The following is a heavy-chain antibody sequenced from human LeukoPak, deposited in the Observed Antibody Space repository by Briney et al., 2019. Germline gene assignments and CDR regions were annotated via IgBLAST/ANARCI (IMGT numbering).Heavy chain of an antibody. CDR2: INPSGGSA. CDR1: GYTFTSYD. Sequence: ASVKVSCKASGYTFTSYDMHWVRQAPGQGLEWMGIINPSGGSADYAQKFQGRVTMTRDTYTNTFYMELSSLRSEDTAAYYCARGAKRWLQFRTSAGFDFWGQGTLVTVSS. V-gene: IGHV1-46*01. D-gene: IGHD5-24*01. J-gene: IGHJ4*02. CDR3: ARGAKRWLQFRTSAGFDF.